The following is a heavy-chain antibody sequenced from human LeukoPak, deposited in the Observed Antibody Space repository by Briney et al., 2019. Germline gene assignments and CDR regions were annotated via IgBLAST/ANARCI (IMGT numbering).Heavy chain of an antibody. J-gene: IGHJ4*02. CDR2: ISYDGNTI. D-gene: IGHD4-11*01. CDR3: ARSGGLQKFDY. Sequence: GGSLRLSCAASEVTFRNYAVHWVRQAPGKGLQWVAVISYDGNTIHYADSVKGRFIIPRDTSKNTLYLQMNSLRAEDTAVYYCARSGGLQKFDYWGQGTLVTVSS. V-gene: IGHV3-30-3*01. CDR1: EVTFRNYA.